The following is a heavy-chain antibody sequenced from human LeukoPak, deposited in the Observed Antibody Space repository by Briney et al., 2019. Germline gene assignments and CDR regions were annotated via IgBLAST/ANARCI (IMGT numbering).Heavy chain of an antibody. CDR2: INGDGRST. J-gene: IGHJ4*02. D-gene: IGHD2-2*01. Sequence: GGSLRLSCAASGFTFSSYAMSWVRQAPGKGLVWVSRINGDGRSTNYADSVKGRFTISRDNAKNSLYLQMNSLRAEDTAVYYCARDQRYCSSSSCPWEPFDYWGQGTLVTVSS. CDR1: GFTFSSYA. CDR3: ARDQRYCSSSSCPWEPFDY. V-gene: IGHV3-74*01.